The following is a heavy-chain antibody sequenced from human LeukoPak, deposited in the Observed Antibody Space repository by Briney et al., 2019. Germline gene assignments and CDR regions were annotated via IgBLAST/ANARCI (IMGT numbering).Heavy chain of an antibody. Sequence: SQTLSLTCTVSGGSISSGGYYWSWIRQHPGRGLEWIGYIYYSGSTYYNPSLKSRVTISVDTSKNQFSLKLSSVTAADTAVYYCARFKIVVVITTDDAFDIWGQGTMVTVSS. J-gene: IGHJ3*02. V-gene: IGHV4-31*03. CDR2: IYYSGST. CDR1: GGSISSGGYY. D-gene: IGHD3-22*01. CDR3: ARFKIVVVITTDDAFDI.